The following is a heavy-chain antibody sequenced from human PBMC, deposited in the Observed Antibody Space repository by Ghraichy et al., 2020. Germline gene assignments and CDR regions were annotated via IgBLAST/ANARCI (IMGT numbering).Heavy chain of an antibody. CDR1: GGSFSGYY. J-gene: IGHJ5*02. CDR2: TNHSGST. Sequence: SETLSLTCAVYGGSFSGYYWSWIRQPPGKGLEWIGETNHSGSTNYNPSLKSRVTISVDTSKNQFSLKLSSVTAADTAVYYCARGRLYWGSGRNWFDPWGQGTLVTVSS. CDR3: ARGRLYWGSGRNWFDP. V-gene: IGHV4-34*01. D-gene: IGHD2-8*02.